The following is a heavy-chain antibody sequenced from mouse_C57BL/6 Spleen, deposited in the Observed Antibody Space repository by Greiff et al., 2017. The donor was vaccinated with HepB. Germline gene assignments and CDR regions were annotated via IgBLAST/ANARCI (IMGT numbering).Heavy chain of an antibody. D-gene: IGHD2-3*01. J-gene: IGHJ4*01. CDR2: IYPGSGST. CDR1: GYTFTSYW. CDR3: AREGGWLTYYAMDY. V-gene: IGHV1-55*01. Sequence: QVQLKQPGAELVKPGASVKMSCKASGYTFTSYWITWVKQRPGQGLEWIGDIYPGSGSTNYNEKFKSKATLTVDTSSSTAYMQLSSLTSEDSAVYYCAREGGWLTYYAMDYWGQGTSVTVSS.